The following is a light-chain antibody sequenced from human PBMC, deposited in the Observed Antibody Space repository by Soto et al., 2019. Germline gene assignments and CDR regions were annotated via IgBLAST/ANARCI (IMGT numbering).Light chain of an antibody. J-gene: IGKJ2*01. CDR2: KAS. CDR1: QSISSW. V-gene: IGKV1-5*03. CDR3: QQYNSYPYT. Sequence: DIQMTQSPSTLSASVGDRVTVTCRASQSISSWLAWYQQKPGKAPKLLIYKASSLESGVPSRFSGSGSGTEFTLTISSLQPDDFATYYCQQYNSYPYTFGQGTKLEIK.